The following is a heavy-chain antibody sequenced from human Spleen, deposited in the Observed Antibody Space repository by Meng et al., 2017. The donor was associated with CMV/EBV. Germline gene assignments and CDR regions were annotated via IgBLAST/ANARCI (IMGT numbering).Heavy chain of an antibody. CDR3: AKDAMATVMGS. D-gene: IGHD5-24*01. J-gene: IGHJ5*02. Sequence: GESLKISCAASGFAFSSYAMSWVRQAPGKGLEWVSTISAAGGSSHYADSVKGRFTLSRDNSKSTVSLQMNSLRPDDTAVYYCAKDAMATVMGSWGQGTLVTVSS. V-gene: IGHV3-23*01. CDR2: ISAAGGSS. CDR1: GFAFSSYA.